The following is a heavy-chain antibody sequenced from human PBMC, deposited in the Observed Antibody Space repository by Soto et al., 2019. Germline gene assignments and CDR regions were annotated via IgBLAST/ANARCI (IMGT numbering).Heavy chain of an antibody. CDR3: ARRYYDILTGYHGYYYYYYMDV. V-gene: IGHV4-34*01. CDR1: GGSFSGYY. J-gene: IGHJ6*03. D-gene: IGHD3-9*01. CDR2: INHSGST. Sequence: PSETLSLTCAVYGGSFSGYYWSWIRQPPGKGLEWIGEINHSGSTNYNPSLKSRVTISVDTSKNQFSLKLSSVTAADTAVYYCARRYYDILTGYHGYYYYYYMDVWGKGTTVTVSS.